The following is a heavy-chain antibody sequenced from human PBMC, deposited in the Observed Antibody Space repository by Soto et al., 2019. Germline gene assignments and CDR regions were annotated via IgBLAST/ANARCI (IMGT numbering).Heavy chain of an antibody. CDR1: GDSIRGSSSY. J-gene: IGHJ4*02. V-gene: IGHV4-39*02. Sequence: SETLSLTCTVSGDSIRGSSSYWGWIRQSPGKWPEWIGTFYYNGKTHYNPSLESRVAISVDAPKNHFTVRLGSLTAADTAVYYCARRLDFYGSGSYSYYFDYWGQGTLVTVAS. CDR2: FYYNGKT. CDR3: ARRLDFYGSGSYSYYFDY. D-gene: IGHD3-10*01.